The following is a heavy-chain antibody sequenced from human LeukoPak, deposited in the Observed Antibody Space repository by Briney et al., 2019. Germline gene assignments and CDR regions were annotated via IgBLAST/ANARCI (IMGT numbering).Heavy chain of an antibody. J-gene: IGHJ3*02. Sequence: GGSLRLSCAASGFTFSDHYMDWVRQAPGKGLEWVSSISSSSSYIYYADSVKGRFTISRDNAKNSLYLQMNSLRAEDTAVYYCARDSDIVVVPAAIDAFDIWGQGTMVTVSS. CDR1: GFTFSDHY. CDR3: ARDSDIVVVPAAIDAFDI. V-gene: IGHV3-21*01. D-gene: IGHD2-2*02. CDR2: ISSSSSYI.